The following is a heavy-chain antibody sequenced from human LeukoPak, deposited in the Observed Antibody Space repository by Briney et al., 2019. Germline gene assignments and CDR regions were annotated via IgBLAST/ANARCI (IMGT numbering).Heavy chain of an antibody. CDR2: MNPNSGGT. V-gene: IGHV1-2*02. D-gene: IGHD6-6*01. J-gene: IGHJ4*02. CDR3: ARDQRTYYSSSSTSDY. CDR1: GYTFTGYY. Sequence: ASVKVSCKASGYTFTGYYMHRVRQAPGRGLEWMGGMNPNSGGTNYAQKDQGGVTMTSDTSISTAYMKLSRLRSDDTAVYYCARDQRTYYSSSSTSDYWGQGTLVTVSS.